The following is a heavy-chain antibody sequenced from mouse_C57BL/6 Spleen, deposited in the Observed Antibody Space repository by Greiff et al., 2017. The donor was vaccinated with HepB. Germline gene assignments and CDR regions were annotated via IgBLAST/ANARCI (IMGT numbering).Heavy chain of an antibody. V-gene: IGHV1-69*02. CDR1: GYTFTSYW. J-gene: IGHJ4*01. CDR2: IHPSDSNT. CDR3: RRAGDHAMDY. Sequence: VQLQQSGAELVKPGASVKLSCKASGYTFTSYWMHWVKQRPGQGLEWIGNIHPSDSNTNYNQKFKGKATLTEDKSSSTAYMQLSSLTSEDSAVYYCRRAGDHAMDYWGQGTSVTVSS.